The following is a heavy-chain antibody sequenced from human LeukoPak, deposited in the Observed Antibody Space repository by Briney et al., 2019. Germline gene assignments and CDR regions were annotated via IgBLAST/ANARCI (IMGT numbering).Heavy chain of an antibody. J-gene: IGHJ4*02. CDR3: AILPDDYGGNVDY. CDR1: GGSISSYY. V-gene: IGHV4-59*06. D-gene: IGHD4-23*01. CDR2: IYYSGST. Sequence: PSETLSLTCTVSGGSISSYYWSWIRQPPGKGLEWIGYIYYSGSTYYNPSLKSRVTISVDTSKNQFSLKLSSVTAADTAVYYCAILPDDYGGNVDYWGQGTLVTVSS.